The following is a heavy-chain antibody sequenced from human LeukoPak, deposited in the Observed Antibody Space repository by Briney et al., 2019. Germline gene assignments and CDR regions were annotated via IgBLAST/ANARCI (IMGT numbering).Heavy chain of an antibody. D-gene: IGHD2-21*02. Sequence: GESLKISCKGSGYSFTSYWIGWVRQMPRKGLEWMGIIYPGDSDTRYSPSFQGQVTIAADKSINTAYLQLSSLKASDTAMYYCARSHCSGDCYSALFDYWGQGTLVTVSS. V-gene: IGHV5-51*01. CDR3: ARSHCSGDCYSALFDY. CDR2: IYPGDSDT. CDR1: GYSFTSYW. J-gene: IGHJ4*02.